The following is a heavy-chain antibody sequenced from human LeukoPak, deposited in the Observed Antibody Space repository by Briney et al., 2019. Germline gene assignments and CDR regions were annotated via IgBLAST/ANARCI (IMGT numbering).Heavy chain of an antibody. Sequence: SETLSLTCAVSGGSISSGGYSWSWIRQPPGKGLEWIGYIYHSGSTYYNPSLKSRVTISVDRSKNQFSLKLSSVTAADTAVYYCASSYYYDSSGYYADAFDIWGQGTMVTVSS. CDR3: ASSYYYDSSGYYADAFDI. J-gene: IGHJ3*02. CDR2: IYHSGST. CDR1: GGSISSGGYS. D-gene: IGHD3-22*01. V-gene: IGHV4-30-2*01.